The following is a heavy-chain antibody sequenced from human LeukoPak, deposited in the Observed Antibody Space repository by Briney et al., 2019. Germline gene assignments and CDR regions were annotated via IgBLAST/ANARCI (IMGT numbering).Heavy chain of an antibody. Sequence: PSQTLSLTCTVSGGSISSGSYYWSWIRQPAEKGLEWIGRIYTSGSTNYNPSLKSRVTISVDTSKNQFSLKLSSVTAADTAVYYCARHRAVYIAAAGTHFDYWGQGTLVTVSS. V-gene: IGHV4-61*02. D-gene: IGHD6-13*01. CDR2: IYTSGST. CDR3: ARHRAVYIAAAGTHFDY. J-gene: IGHJ4*02. CDR1: GGSISSGSYY.